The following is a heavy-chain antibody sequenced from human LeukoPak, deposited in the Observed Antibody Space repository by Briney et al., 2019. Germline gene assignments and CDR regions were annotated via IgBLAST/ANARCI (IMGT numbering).Heavy chain of an antibody. CDR2: IRGSGGST. CDR1: GFTFSSHA. CDR3: AKAKWELYYYALDV. Sequence: GGSLRLSCAASGFTFSSHAMTWVRQAPGKGLEWVSAIRGSGGSTYYADSVKGRFTISRDNSKNTLYLQMNSLRAEDTAVYYRAKAKWELYYYALDVWGQGTTVTVSS. V-gene: IGHV3-23*01. D-gene: IGHD1-26*01. J-gene: IGHJ6*02.